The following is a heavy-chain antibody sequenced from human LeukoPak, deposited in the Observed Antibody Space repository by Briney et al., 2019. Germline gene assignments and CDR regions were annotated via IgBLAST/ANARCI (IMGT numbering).Heavy chain of an antibody. CDR3: ARQDPTGDPYYFDY. CDR1: GGSISSSSYY. D-gene: IGHD7-27*01. Sequence: PSETLSLTCTVSGGSISSSSYYWGWIRQPPGKGLEWFGSIYYSGSTYYNPSLKSRVTISVDTSKNQFSLKLSSVTAADTAVYYCARQDPTGDPYYFDYWGQGTLVTVSS. CDR2: IYYSGST. V-gene: IGHV4-39*01. J-gene: IGHJ4*02.